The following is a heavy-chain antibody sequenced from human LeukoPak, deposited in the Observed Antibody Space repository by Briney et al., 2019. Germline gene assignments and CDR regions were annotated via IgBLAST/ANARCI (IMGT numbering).Heavy chain of an antibody. CDR2: INPNSGGT. CDR3: ARDRGIGSGITIFGVVTRYYFDY. D-gene: IGHD3-3*01. V-gene: IGHV1-2*02. Sequence: GSVTVSCKASGYTFTGYYMHWVRQAPGQGLEGVGGINPNSGGTNYAQKFQGRVTMTRDTSISTAYMELSRLRSDDTAVYYCARDRGIGSGITIFGVVTRYYFDYWGQGTLVTVSS. CDR1: GYTFTGYY. J-gene: IGHJ4*02.